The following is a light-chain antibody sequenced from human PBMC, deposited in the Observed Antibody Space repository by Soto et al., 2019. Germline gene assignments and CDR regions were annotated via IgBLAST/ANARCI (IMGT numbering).Light chain of an antibody. CDR1: SSDVGGYNY. V-gene: IGLV2-14*01. CDR3: SSYTSSSTYV. CDR2: DVS. Sequence: QSALTQPASVSGSPGPSSTISCTGTSSDVGGYNYVSWYQQHPGKAPKLMIYDVSNRPSGVSNRFSGSKSGNTASLTISGLQAEDEADYYCSSYTSSSTYVFGTGTKLTVL. J-gene: IGLJ1*01.